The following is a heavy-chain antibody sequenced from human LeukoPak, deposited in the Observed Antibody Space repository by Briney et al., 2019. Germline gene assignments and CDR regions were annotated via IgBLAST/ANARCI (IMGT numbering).Heavy chain of an antibody. CDR1: GGTFSSYV. Sequence: SVKVSCKASGGTFSSYVISWVRQAPGQGLEWMGGIIPIFGTANYAQKFQGRVTITADESTSTAYMELSSLRSEDTAVYYCASPGGTYSSGWYGVAYGMDVWGQGTTVTVSS. CDR3: ASPGGTYSSGWYGVAYGMDV. CDR2: IIPIFGTA. V-gene: IGHV1-69*13. J-gene: IGHJ6*02. D-gene: IGHD6-19*01.